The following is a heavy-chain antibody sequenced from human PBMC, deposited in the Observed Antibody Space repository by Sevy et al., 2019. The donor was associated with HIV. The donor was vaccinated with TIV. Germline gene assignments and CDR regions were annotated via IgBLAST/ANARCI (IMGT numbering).Heavy chain of an antibody. J-gene: IGHJ4*02. V-gene: IGHV3-7*01. CDR2: INGDGGET. CDR3: AFQENGAKPVVLDY. Sequence: GGSLRLSCAASTFTFSDYWMTWVRQAPGKGPEWVANINGDGGETDYVDSVKGRFTISRDNAKKSLYLQMNNLRVEDTAVYYCAFQENGAKPVVLDYWGQGTLVTVSS. CDR1: TFTFSDYW. D-gene: IGHD2-2*01.